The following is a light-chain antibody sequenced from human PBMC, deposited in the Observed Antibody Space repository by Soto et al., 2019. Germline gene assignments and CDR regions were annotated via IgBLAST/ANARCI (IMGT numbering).Light chain of an antibody. CDR2: DVF. CDR1: QSVSAR. J-gene: IGKJ5*01. Sequence: ILLTQSPDTLSLSPGESATLSCRASQSVSARLAWYKHKPGQPPRLLISDVFNRASGVAERFSGSGSETDFTLIIRRLEPEDSALYYCQHYQGGHPIAFGQGTRLEIK. CDR3: QHYQGGHPIA. V-gene: IGKV3-20*01.